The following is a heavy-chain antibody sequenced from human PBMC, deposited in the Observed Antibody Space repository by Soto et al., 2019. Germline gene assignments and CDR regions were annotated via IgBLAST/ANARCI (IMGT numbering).Heavy chain of an antibody. D-gene: IGHD1-1*01. Sequence: GASVKVSCKASGYTFTSYAMHWVRQAPGQRLEWMGWINAGNGNTKYSQKFQGRVTITRDTSASTAYMELSSLRSEDTAVYYCVREQLERDYFDYWGQGTLVTVSS. J-gene: IGHJ4*02. CDR1: GYTFTSYA. CDR3: VREQLERDYFDY. CDR2: INAGNGNT. V-gene: IGHV1-3*01.